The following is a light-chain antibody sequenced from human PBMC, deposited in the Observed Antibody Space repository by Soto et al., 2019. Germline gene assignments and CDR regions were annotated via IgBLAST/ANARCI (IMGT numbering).Light chain of an antibody. CDR3: SSYTSSSTLV. CDR2: EVS. V-gene: IGLV2-14*01. J-gene: IGLJ1*01. CDR1: SSDVGGYNY. Sequence: QSALTQPASVSGSPGQSITISCTGTSSDVGGYNYVSWYQQHPGKAPKLMIYEVSNQPSGVSNRFSGSKSGNTASLTISGLQAEDEADYYCSSYTSSSTLVFGPGTKVTVL.